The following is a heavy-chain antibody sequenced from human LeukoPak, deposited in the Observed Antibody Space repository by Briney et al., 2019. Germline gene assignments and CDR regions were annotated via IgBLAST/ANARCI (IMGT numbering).Heavy chain of an antibody. CDR3: AGALRGYSYGPTDY. CDR2: IYYSGST. D-gene: IGHD5-18*01. J-gene: IGHJ4*02. CDR1: GGSISSYY. Sequence: PSETLSLTCTVSGGSISSYYWSWIRQPPGKGLEWIGCIYYSGSTNYNPSLKSRVTMSVDASKNQFSLKLSSVTAADTAVYYCAGALRGYSYGPTDYWGQGTLVTVSS. V-gene: IGHV4-59*01.